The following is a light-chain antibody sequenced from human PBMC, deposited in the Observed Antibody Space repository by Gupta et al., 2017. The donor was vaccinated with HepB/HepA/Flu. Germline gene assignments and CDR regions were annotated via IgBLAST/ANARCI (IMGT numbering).Light chain of an antibody. Sequence: ESVLTQSPDTLSLSPGVRGALSCRASSRVSSKYLAWYQQKPGQAPRLLIHGASKRAAGIPDRFSGSGSGTDFTLTISRLEPEDFAVYYCQQYVGSPWTTGQGTKVEVK. CDR3: QQYVGSPWT. CDR1: SRVSSKY. V-gene: IGKV3-20*01. CDR2: GAS. J-gene: IGKJ1*01.